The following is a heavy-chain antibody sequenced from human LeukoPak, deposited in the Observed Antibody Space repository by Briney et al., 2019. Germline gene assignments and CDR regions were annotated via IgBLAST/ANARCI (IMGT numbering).Heavy chain of an antibody. CDR3: AREDSSVYYYYGMDV. CDR1: GLTFSSYG. V-gene: IGHV3-33*01. Sequence: GGSLRLSCAASGLTFSSYGMHWVRQAPGKGLEWVAVIWYDGSNKYYADSVKGRFTISRDNSKNTLYLQMNSLRAEDTAVYYCAREDSSVYYYYGMDVWGQGTTVTVSS. D-gene: IGHD6-19*01. CDR2: IWYDGSNK. J-gene: IGHJ6*02.